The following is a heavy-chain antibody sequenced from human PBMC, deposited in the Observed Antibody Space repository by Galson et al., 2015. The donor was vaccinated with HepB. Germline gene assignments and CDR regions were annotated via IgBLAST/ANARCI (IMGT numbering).Heavy chain of an antibody. V-gene: IGHV1-18*04. Sequence: SVKVSCKASGYTFTSYGISWVRQAPGQGLEWMGWISAYNGNTNYAQKLQGRVTMTTDTSTSTAYMELRSLRSDDTAVYYCARDRGHVLLRFGELSGAFDIWGQGTMVTVSS. CDR1: GYTFTSYG. D-gene: IGHD3-10*01. CDR3: ARDRGHVLLRFGELSGAFDI. J-gene: IGHJ3*02. CDR2: ISAYNGNT.